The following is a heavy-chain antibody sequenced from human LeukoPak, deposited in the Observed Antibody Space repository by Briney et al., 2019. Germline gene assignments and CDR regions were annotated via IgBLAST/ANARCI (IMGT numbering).Heavy chain of an antibody. J-gene: IGHJ4*02. CDR1: GFTFSNNA. V-gene: IGHV3-23*01. D-gene: IGHD1-26*01. CDR2: TSTSGGSA. Sequence: PGGSLRLSCAASGFTFSNNAMSWVRQAPGKGLEWVSATSTSGGSAYYADSVKGRFTISRDNSKNTLYLQMNSLRAEDTAVYYCAKDGPQWEHLYWGQGTLVTVSS. CDR3: AKDGPQWEHLY.